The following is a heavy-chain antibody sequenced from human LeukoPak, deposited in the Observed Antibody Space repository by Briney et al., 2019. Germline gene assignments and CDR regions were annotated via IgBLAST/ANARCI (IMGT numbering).Heavy chain of an antibody. D-gene: IGHD5-12*01. Sequence: PGGSLRLSCEASRLTFSNYWMHWVRHAPGKGLMWVSFINSDGSSTSYADSVKGRFTVSRDNAKNTLYLQMDSLRAEDTAVYYCASDAPTVGTFDYWGLGTLVTVSS. CDR3: ASDAPTVGTFDY. CDR2: INSDGSST. J-gene: IGHJ4*02. CDR1: RLTFSNYW. V-gene: IGHV3-74*01.